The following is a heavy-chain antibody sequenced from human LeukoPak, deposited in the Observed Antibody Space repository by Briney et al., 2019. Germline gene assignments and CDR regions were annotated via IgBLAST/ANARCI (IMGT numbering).Heavy chain of an antibody. CDR2: IYYSGST. Sequence: SQTLSLTCTVSGGSISSGDYYWSWIRQPPGKGLEWIGYIYYSGSTYYNPSLKSRVTISVDTSKNQFSLKLSSVTAADTAVYYCARGLGYGDYSGGYWGQGTLVTVSS. D-gene: IGHD4-17*01. J-gene: IGHJ4*02. CDR3: ARGLGYGDYSGGY. V-gene: IGHV4-30-4*01. CDR1: GGSISSGDYY.